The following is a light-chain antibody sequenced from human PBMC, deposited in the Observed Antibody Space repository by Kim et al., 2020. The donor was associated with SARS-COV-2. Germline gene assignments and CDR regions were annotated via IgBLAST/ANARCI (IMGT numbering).Light chain of an antibody. J-gene: IGKJ5*01. CDR2: IAS. CDR3: HQYGSPPST. V-gene: IGKV3-20*01. Sequence: PGEKANTSGRASRGVTSNYLAWYQQKPGQAPRLLIYIASSRATGIPDRFSGSGSGTEFTLTISRLEPEDFAVYYCHQYGSPPSTFGQGTRLEIK. CDR1: RGVTSNY.